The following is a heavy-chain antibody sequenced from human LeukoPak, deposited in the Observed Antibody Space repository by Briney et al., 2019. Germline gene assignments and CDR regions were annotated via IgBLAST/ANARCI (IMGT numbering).Heavy chain of an antibody. D-gene: IGHD3-3*01. CDR2: ISSSSSTI. CDR1: GFTFSSYS. CDR3: TTAAQLEYYYYMDV. J-gene: IGHJ6*03. Sequence: GGSLRLSCAASGFTFSSYSMNWVRQAPGKGLEWVSYISSSSSTIYYADSVKGRFTISRDNAKNSLYLQMNSLKTEDTAVYYCTTAAQLEYYYYMDVWGKGTTVTVSS. V-gene: IGHV3-48*01.